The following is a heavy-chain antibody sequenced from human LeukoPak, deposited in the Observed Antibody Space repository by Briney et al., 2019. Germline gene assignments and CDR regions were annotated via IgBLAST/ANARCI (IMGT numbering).Heavy chain of an antibody. V-gene: IGHV7-4-1*02. CDR1: GYTFTSYG. CDR3: ARVLAMLRGAPFDY. Sequence: GASVKVSCKASGYTFTSYGMNWVRQAPGQGLEWMGWINTNTGNPTYAQGFTGRFVFSLDTSVSTAYLQISSLKAEDTAVYYCARVLAMLRGAPFDYWGQGTLVTVSS. CDR2: INTNTGNP. J-gene: IGHJ4*02. D-gene: IGHD3-10*01.